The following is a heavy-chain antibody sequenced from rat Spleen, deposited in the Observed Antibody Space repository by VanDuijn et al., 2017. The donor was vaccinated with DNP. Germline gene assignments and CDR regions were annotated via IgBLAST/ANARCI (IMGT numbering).Heavy chain of an antibody. V-gene: IGHV2-41*01. CDR1: GFSLTSYN. J-gene: IGHJ2*01. CDR3: ARIGGANWGYYFDY. Sequence: QVQLKESGPGLVQPSQTLSLTCTVAGFSLTSYNVHWVRQPPGKGPEWMGVIWKHGATRYNSALKSRLSISRDTSKSQVFLKMNSLQTEDTAMYFCARIGGANWGYYFDYWDQGVMVTVSS. CDR2: IWKHGAT. D-gene: IGHD5-1*01.